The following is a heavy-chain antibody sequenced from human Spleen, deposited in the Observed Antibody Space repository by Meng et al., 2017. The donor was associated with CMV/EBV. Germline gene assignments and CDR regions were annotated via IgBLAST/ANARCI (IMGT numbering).Heavy chain of an antibody. CDR3: AKVSSGSYYLYYYYGMDV. D-gene: IGHD1-26*01. CDR1: GFTFSISP. V-gene: IGHV3-30*02. J-gene: IGHJ6*02. Sequence: GESLKISCAASGFTFSISPMHWVRQAPGKGLEWVAFIRSDGTNQYYADSVKGRFTISRDNSKNTMYLQMNRLRPEDTAVYYCAKVSSGSYYLYYYYGMDVWGQGTTVTVSS. CDR2: IRSDGTNQ.